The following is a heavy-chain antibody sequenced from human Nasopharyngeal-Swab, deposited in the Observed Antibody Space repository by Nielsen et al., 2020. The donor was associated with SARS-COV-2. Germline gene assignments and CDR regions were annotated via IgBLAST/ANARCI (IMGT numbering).Heavy chain of an antibody. CDR1: GFTFSSYS. J-gene: IGHJ4*02. CDR2: ISSSSSYI. CDR3: ARDGDYSGWELTDY. Sequence: GGSLTLSCAASGFTFSSYSMNWVRQAPGKGLEWVSSISSSSSYIYYADSVKGRFTISRDNAKNSLYLQMNSLRAEDTAVYYCARDGDYSGWELTDYWGQGTLVTVSS. D-gene: IGHD1-26*01. V-gene: IGHV3-21*01.